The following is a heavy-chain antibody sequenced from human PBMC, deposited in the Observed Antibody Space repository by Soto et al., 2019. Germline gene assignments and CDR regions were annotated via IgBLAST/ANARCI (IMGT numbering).Heavy chain of an antibody. V-gene: IGHV1-18*01. Sequence: ASVKVSCKASGYTFTSYGISWVRQAPGQGLEWMGWISAYNGNTNYAQKLQGRVTMTTATSTNTVFLELRSLKSDDTAIYYCARDRLRGYDSSGFYSWGQGTTVTVSS. D-gene: IGHD3-22*01. CDR1: GYTFTSYG. CDR2: ISAYNGNT. J-gene: IGHJ4*02. CDR3: ARDRLRGYDSSGFYS.